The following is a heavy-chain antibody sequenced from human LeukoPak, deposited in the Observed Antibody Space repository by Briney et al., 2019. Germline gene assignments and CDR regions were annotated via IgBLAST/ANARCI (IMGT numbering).Heavy chain of an antibody. CDR1: RFTFSNYG. CDR3: ARDRGYSSAWYWGMDV. Sequence: GGSLRLSCAASRFTFSNYGMNWVRQAPGKGLEWVSSTSSSGSDIYYADSVKGRFTISRDNAKNSLYLQMNSLRAEDTAVYYCARDRGYSSAWYWGMDVWGKGTTVTVSS. CDR2: TSSSGSDI. V-gene: IGHV3-21*01. J-gene: IGHJ6*03. D-gene: IGHD6-19*01.